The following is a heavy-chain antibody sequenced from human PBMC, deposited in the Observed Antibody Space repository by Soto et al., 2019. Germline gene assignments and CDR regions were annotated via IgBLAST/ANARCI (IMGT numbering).Heavy chain of an antibody. CDR2: IYYSGST. CDR3: ARGLFGSAARRGFDP. CDR1: GGSXSSYY. D-gene: IGHD6-6*01. V-gene: IGHV4-59*01. J-gene: IGHJ5*02. Sequence: ETLSLTCTVSGGSXSSYYWSWIRQPPGKGLERIGYIYYSGSTNYNPSLKSRVTISVDTSKNQFSLKLSSVTAADTAVYYCARGLFGSAARRGFDPWGQGTLVTVSS.